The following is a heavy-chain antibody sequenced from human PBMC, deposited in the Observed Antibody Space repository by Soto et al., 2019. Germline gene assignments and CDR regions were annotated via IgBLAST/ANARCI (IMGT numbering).Heavy chain of an antibody. CDR1: GFTFGDYA. J-gene: IGHJ4*02. CDR2: IRSNSYGGTR. Sequence: GGSLRLSCTASGFTFGDYAMSWFRQAPGKGLEWVGLIRSNSYGGTREYAASVKGRFTISRDDTTKIAYLEMNSLKTEDTVVYYCSRSYWYSSGWRFDYWGLGTLVTVSS. CDR3: SRSYWYSSGWRFDY. V-gene: IGHV3-49*03. D-gene: IGHD6-19*01.